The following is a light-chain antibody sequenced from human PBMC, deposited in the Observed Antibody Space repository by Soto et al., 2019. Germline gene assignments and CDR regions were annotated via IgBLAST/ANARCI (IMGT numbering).Light chain of an antibody. J-gene: IGKJ4*01. Sequence: EIVLTQSPGTLSLSPGEIATLSFRASQSVSSSYLAWYQQKPGQAPRLLIYDASSRATGIPDRFSGSGSGTDFTLTISRLEPEDFAVFYCQQYGSSPLTFGGGTKVDI. V-gene: IGKV3-20*01. CDR1: QSVSSSY. CDR3: QQYGSSPLT. CDR2: DAS.